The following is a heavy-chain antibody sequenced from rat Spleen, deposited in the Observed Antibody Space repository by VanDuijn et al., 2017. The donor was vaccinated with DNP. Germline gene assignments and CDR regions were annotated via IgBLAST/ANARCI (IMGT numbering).Heavy chain of an antibody. CDR2: IGSDGYAP. J-gene: IGHJ2*01. CDR1: GFTFSDYN. V-gene: IGHV5-22*01. CDR3: IRWNSGHFDY. D-gene: IGHD4-3*01. Sequence: EVQLVESGGGLVQPGRSLKLSCAASGFTFSDYNMAWVRQAPKKGLGWVAYIGSDGYAPYYGDSVKGRFAIARDNAKSTLYLQMNSLRSEDMATYYCIRWNSGHFDYWGQGVMVTVSS.